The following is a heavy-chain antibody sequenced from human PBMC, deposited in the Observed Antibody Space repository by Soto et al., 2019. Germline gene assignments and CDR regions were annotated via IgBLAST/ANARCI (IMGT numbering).Heavy chain of an antibody. D-gene: IGHD5-12*01. J-gene: IGHJ4*02. CDR2: IYHSGST. CDR3: ARANIVATMASDY. V-gene: IGHV4-39*07. CDR1: GGSISSSSYY. Sequence: SETLSLTCTVSGGSISSSSYYWGWIRQPPGKGLEWIGSIYHSGSTNYNPSLKSRVTISVDTSKNQFSLKLSSVTAAYTAVYYCARANIVATMASDYWGQGTLVTVSS.